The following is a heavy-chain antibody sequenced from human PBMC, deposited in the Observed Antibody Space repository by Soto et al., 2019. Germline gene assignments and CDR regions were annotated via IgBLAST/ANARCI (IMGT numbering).Heavy chain of an antibody. V-gene: IGHV3-23*01. CDR1: GFTFSSYA. D-gene: IGHD5-18*01. J-gene: IGHJ3*02. Sequence: PGGSLILSCAASGFTFSSYAMSWVRQAPGKGLEWVSAISGSGGSTYYADSVKGRFTISRDNSKNTLYLQMSSLRAEDTAVYYCAKEGWIQSQGGAFDIWGQGTMVTVSS. CDR3: AKEGWIQSQGGAFDI. CDR2: ISGSGGST.